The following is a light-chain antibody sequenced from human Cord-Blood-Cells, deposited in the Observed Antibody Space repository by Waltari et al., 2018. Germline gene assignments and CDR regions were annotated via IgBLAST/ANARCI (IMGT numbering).Light chain of an antibody. CDR1: HSVLHSDRKTY. J-gene: IGKJ2*03. CDR2: EIY. CDR3: MQSIQLHS. V-gene: IGKV2D-29*01. Sequence: DIAMTPTPLSLYVNPGQPDSTSCQCTHSVLHSDRKTYLYCYLQKPGHPPQLLHDEIYIRFSGVPDRFSGGWSRADFTLKISRVEAEDVRFYYCMQSIQLHSFGQGTKLEIK.